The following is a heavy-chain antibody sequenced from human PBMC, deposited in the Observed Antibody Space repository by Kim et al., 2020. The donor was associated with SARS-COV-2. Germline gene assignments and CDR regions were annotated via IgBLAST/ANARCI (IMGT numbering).Heavy chain of an antibody. CDR1: GFTFSSYA. V-gene: IGHV3-30*04. CDR3: ARGSSDYYDSSGYYGY. D-gene: IGHD3-22*01. CDR2: ISYDGSNK. J-gene: IGHJ4*01. Sequence: GGSLRLSCAASGFTFSSYAMHWVRQAPGKGLEWVAVISYDGSNKYYADSVKGRFTISRDNSKNTLYLQMNSLRAEDTAVYYCARGSSDYYDSSGYYGYWG.